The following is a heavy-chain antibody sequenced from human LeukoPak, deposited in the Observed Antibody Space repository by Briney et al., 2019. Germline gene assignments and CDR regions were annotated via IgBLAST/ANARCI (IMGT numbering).Heavy chain of an antibody. D-gene: IGHD6-19*01. V-gene: IGHV3-23*01. CDR1: GITFSSYG. CDR3: GGTRTTEGRQWLVRDYYYMDV. J-gene: IGHJ6*03. Sequence: GGSLRLSCAASGITFSSYGMSWVRQAPGKGLEWVSAISGSGGSTYYADSVKGRFTISRDNSKNTLYLQMNSLRAEDTAVHYCGGTRTTEGRQWLVRDYYYMDVWGKGTTVTVSS. CDR2: ISGSGGST.